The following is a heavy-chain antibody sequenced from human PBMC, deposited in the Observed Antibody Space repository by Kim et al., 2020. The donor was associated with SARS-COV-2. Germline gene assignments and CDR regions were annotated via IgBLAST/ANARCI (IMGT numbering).Heavy chain of an antibody. J-gene: IGHJ4*02. D-gene: IGHD6-13*01. Sequence: YADSVKGRFTISNDNAKNTLYLQMNSLRAEDTAVYYCASGIAAAGTGRTFWGQGTLVTVSS. CDR3: ASGIAAAGTGRTF. V-gene: IGHV3-23*01.